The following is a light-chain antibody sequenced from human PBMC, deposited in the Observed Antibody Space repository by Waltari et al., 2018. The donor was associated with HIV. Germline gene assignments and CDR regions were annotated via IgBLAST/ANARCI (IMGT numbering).Light chain of an antibody. V-gene: IGLV2-23*02. J-gene: IGLJ3*02. CDR2: DVS. Sequence: QSALTQPASVSGSPGQSITISCTGTSSDVGGYNYVSWYQQHPGKAPTLMIYDVSKRPSGVSNRVSGSKSGNTASLTISGLQAEDEADYYCCSYAGSSTWVFGGGTKLTVL. CDR1: SSDVGGYNY. CDR3: CSYAGSSTWV.